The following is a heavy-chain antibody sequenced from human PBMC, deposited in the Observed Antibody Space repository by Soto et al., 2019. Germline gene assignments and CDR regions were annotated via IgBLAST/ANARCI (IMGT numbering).Heavy chain of an antibody. V-gene: IGHV2-5*02. CDR3: AHRPLWFGELVSAFDI. J-gene: IGHJ3*02. CDR2: IYWDDDK. CDR1: GFSLSTSGVG. Sequence: QITLKESGPTLVKPTQTLTLTCTFSGFSLSTSGVGVGWIRQPPGKALEWLALIYWDDDKRYSPSLKSRLTITKDTSKNQVVLTMTNMDPVDTATYYCAHRPLWFGELVSAFDIWGQGTMVTVSS. D-gene: IGHD3-10*01.